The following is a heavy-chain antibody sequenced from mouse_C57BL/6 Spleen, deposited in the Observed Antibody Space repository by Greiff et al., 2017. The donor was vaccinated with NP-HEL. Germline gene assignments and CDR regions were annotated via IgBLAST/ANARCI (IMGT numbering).Heavy chain of an antibody. J-gene: IGHJ1*03. V-gene: IGHV5-17*01. CDR3: ARAYYSNYGYFDV. Sequence: EVKLMESGGGLVKPGGSLKLSCAASGFTFSDYGMHWVRQAPEKGLEWVAYISSGSSTIYYADTVKGRFTISRDNAKNTLFLQMTSLRSEDTAMYYCARAYYSNYGYFDVWGTGTTVTVSS. CDR2: ISSGSSTI. D-gene: IGHD2-5*01. CDR1: GFTFSDYG.